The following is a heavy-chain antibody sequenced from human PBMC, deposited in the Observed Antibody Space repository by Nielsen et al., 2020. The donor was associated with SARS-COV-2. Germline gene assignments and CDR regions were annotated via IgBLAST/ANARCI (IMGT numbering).Heavy chain of an antibody. D-gene: IGHD1-1*01. Sequence: GESLKISCKGSGYSFTSYWISWVRQMPGKGLEWMGRIDPSDSYTNYSPSFQGHVTISADKSISTAYLQWSSLKASDTAMYYCARHPPRGTGTGVPFDYWGQGTLVTVSS. V-gene: IGHV5-10-1*01. J-gene: IGHJ4*02. CDR1: GYSFTSYW. CDR3: ARHPPRGTGTGVPFDY. CDR2: IDPSDSYT.